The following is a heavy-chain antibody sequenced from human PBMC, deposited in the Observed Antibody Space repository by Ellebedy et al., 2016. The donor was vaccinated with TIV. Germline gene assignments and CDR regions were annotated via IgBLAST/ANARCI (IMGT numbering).Heavy chain of an antibody. CDR1: GGSINSANY. V-gene: IGHV4-4*02. D-gene: IGHD2/OR15-2a*01. Sequence: MPSETLSLTSGVSGGSINSANYWSWVRQSPGRGLEWIGEVYHSGHTNYNPSLRSRVSISVDKSKSQFSLRLRSMTAADTAVYYCARDWTRGGGYFASWFDPWGQGTPVTVSS. CDR3: ARDWTRGGGYFASWFDP. CDR2: VYHSGHT. J-gene: IGHJ5*02.